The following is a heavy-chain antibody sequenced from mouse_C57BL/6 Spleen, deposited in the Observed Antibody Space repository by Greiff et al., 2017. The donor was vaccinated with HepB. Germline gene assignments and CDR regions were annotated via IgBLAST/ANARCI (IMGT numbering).Heavy chain of an antibody. CDR2: IHPNSGST. Sequence: QVQLKQPGAELVKPGASVKLSCKASGYTFTSYWMHWVKQRPGQGLEWIGMIHPNSGSTNYNEKFKSKATLTVDKSSSTAYMQLSSLTSEDSAVYYCASVTTVAADYWGQGTTLTVSS. D-gene: IGHD1-1*01. V-gene: IGHV1-64*01. J-gene: IGHJ2*01. CDR3: ASVTTVAADY. CDR1: GYTFTSYW.